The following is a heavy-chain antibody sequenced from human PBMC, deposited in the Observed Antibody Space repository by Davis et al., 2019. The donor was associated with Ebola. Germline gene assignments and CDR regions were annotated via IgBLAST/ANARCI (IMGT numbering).Heavy chain of an antibody. D-gene: IGHD3-3*02. V-gene: IGHV3-30*04. Sequence: PGGSLRLSCVASGFTFSSSSLHWVRQAPGKGLEWVAFLSYDGRNEYYADSVQGRFTISRDNSRNTLYLQMNGLRVEDTAIYYCAKDISNIWFDVWGQGTMVTVSS. CDR2: LSYDGRNE. CDR1: GFTFSSSS. CDR3: AKDISNIWFDV. J-gene: IGHJ3*01.